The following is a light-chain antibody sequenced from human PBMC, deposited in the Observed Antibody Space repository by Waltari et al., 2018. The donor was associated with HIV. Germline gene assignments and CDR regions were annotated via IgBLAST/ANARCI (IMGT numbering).Light chain of an antibody. V-gene: IGKV1-5*03. CDR2: KAT. CDR3: QQYNSYSQT. Sequence: DIQMTQSPSTLSASVGDRVTITCRASQSISDWLAWYQQKPGQAPKLLIFKATTLQSGVPSRFSGSGSGTEFTLTISSLQPDDFATYYCQQYNSYSQTFSQGTKVEIK. CDR1: QSISDW. J-gene: IGKJ1*01.